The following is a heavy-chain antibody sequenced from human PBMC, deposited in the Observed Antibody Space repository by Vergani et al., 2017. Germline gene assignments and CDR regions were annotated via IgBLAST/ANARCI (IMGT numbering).Heavy chain of an antibody. Sequence: QVQLVQSGAEVKKPGASVKVSCKASGYTFTSYYMHWVRQAPGQGLEWMGIINPSGGSTSYAQKFQGRVTMTRDTSTSTVYMELSSLRSEDTAVYYCATGGPLYSGSYSPYYFDYWGQGTLVTVSS. J-gene: IGHJ4*02. V-gene: IGHV1-46*01. CDR3: ATGGPLYSGSYSPYYFDY. CDR2: INPSGGST. D-gene: IGHD1-26*01. CDR1: GYTFTSYY.